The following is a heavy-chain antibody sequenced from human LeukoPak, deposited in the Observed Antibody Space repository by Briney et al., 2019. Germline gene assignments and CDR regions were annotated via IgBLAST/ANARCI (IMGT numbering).Heavy chain of an antibody. V-gene: IGHV3-74*01. J-gene: IGHJ4*02. CDR2: INSDGSST. CDR1: GFTFSSYW. CDR3: ARGPSYYYDSSGYDKHDY. Sequence: GGSLRLSCAASGFTFSSYWMHWVRQAPGKGLVWVSRINSDGSSTSYADSVKGRFTISRDNAKNTLYLQMNSLRAEDTAVYYCARGPSYYYDSSGYDKHDYWGQGTLVTVSS. D-gene: IGHD3-22*01.